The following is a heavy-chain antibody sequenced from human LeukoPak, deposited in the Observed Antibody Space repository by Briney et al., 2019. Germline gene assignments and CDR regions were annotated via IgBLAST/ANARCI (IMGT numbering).Heavy chain of an antibody. Sequence: KPGGSLRLSCEASGFTFTTYGMHWVRQAPGKGLEWVALIRYDGSNKYYADSVKGRFTISRDNSKNTLYLQMNSLRAEDTAVYYCAKNLYYYDSSGHLFDYWGQGTLVTVSS. D-gene: IGHD3-22*01. CDR3: AKNLYYYDSSGHLFDY. CDR1: GFTFTTYG. V-gene: IGHV3-30*02. J-gene: IGHJ4*02. CDR2: IRYDGSNK.